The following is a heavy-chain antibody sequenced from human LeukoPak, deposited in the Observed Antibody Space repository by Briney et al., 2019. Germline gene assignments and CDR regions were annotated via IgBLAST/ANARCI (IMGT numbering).Heavy chain of an antibody. CDR2: INPNSGGT. D-gene: IGHD3-22*01. V-gene: IGHV1-2*02. J-gene: IGHJ4*02. CDR1: GYTFPAYY. CDR3: ARERVRYYDSSGYLAY. Sequence: ASVKVSCKASGYTFPAYYMHWVRQAPGQGLEWMGWINPNSGGTNYAQKFQGRVTMTRDPSISTAYMELSWLRSDDTAMYYCARERVRYYDSSGYLAYWGQGTLVTVSS.